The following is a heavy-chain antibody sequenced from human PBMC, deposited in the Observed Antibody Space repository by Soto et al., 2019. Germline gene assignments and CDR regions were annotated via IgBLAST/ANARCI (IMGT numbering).Heavy chain of an antibody. J-gene: IGHJ4*02. CDR1: GGSISSYY. D-gene: IGHD6-19*01. Sequence: SETLSLTCTVSGGSISSYYWSWIRQPPGKGLEWIGYIYYSGSTNYNPSLKSRVTISVDTSKNQFSLKLSSVTAADTAVYYCARRDSSGWYTFLYWGQGTLVTVSS. CDR3: ARRDSSGWYTFLY. V-gene: IGHV4-59*08. CDR2: IYYSGST.